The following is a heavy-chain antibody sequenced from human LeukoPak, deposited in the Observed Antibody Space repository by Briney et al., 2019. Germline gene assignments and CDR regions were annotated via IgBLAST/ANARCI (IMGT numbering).Heavy chain of an antibody. Sequence: SSETLSLTCAVYGGSFSGYYWSWIRQPPGKGLEWIGEINHSGSTNYNPSLKSRVTISVDTSKNQFSLKLSSVTAADTAVYYCARVEYGSYYDSSGYPFDYWGQGTLVTVSS. CDR1: GGSFSGYY. J-gene: IGHJ4*02. V-gene: IGHV4-34*01. D-gene: IGHD3-22*01. CDR2: INHSGST. CDR3: ARVEYGSYYDSSGYPFDY.